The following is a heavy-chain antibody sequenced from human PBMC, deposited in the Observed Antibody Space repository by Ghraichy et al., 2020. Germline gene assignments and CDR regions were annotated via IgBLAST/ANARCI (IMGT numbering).Heavy chain of an antibody. D-gene: IGHD3-3*01. Sequence: SETLSLTCTVSGGSISSDNYYWSWIRQPAGKGLEWIGRIYTSGSTNYNPSLKSRVTISVDTSKNQFSLKLSSVTAADTAVYYCARDLTISGVVTGDAFDIWGQGTMVTVSS. CDR1: GGSISSDNYY. CDR3: ARDLTISGVVTGDAFDI. J-gene: IGHJ3*02. V-gene: IGHV4-61*02. CDR2: IYTSGST.